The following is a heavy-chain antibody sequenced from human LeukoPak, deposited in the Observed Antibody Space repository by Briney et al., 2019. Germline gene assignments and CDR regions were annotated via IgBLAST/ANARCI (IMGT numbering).Heavy chain of an antibody. V-gene: IGHV4-4*07. CDR2: IYTSGST. CDR1: GGSISSYY. Sequence: SETLSLTCTVSGGSISSYYWSWIRQPAGKGLEWIGRIYTSGSTNYNPSLKSRVTISVDTSKNQFSLKLSSVTAADTAVYYCATYCSTTSCPHRRAFDIWGQGTMVTVSS. J-gene: IGHJ3*02. D-gene: IGHD2-2*01. CDR3: ATYCSTTSCPHRRAFDI.